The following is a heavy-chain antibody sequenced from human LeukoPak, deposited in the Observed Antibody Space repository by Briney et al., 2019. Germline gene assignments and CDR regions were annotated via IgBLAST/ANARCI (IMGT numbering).Heavy chain of an antibody. Sequence: GESLRISWKGSGYSFTSYWISWVRQVPGEGLEGVGRIDPSDSYSNYSPSFQCHVTISADKSISTAYLQWSSLKASDTAMSYCARTPKGGYPSDVWGKGTTVTVSS. V-gene: IGHV5-10-1*01. CDR3: ARTPKGGYPSDV. J-gene: IGHJ6*04. D-gene: IGHD5-18*01. CDR2: IDPSDSYS. CDR1: GYSFTSYW.